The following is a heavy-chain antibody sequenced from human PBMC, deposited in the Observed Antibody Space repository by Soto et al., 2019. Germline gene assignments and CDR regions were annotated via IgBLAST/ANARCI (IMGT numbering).Heavy chain of an antibody. V-gene: IGHV3-33*01. CDR1: GFTVSSYG. CDR3: ARDNYDTRYYYYYGMDV. Sequence: GGSLRLSCAASGFTVSSYGMHWVRQAPGKGLEWVAVIWYDGSNKYYADSVKGRFTISRDNSKNTLYLQMNSLRAEDTAVYYCARDNYDTRYYYYYGMDVWGQGTTVTVSS. D-gene: IGHD3-9*01. CDR2: IWYDGSNK. J-gene: IGHJ6*02.